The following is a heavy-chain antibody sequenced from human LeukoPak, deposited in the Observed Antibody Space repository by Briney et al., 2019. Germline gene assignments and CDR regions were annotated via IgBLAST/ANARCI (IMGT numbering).Heavy chain of an antibody. CDR3: ARDPLGHCSSSNCYTRMEFDY. CDR2: IIPIFHTS. J-gene: IGHJ4*02. V-gene: IGHV1-69*01. CDR1: GGIFSTYG. Sequence: ASVKVSCKASGGIFSTYGFHWVRQAPGQGLEWLGGIIPIFHTSHYARKFQDRVMISADESTSTVYMELSSLRSEDTAVYYCARDPLGHCSSSNCYTRMEFDYWGQGTLVTVSS. D-gene: IGHD2-2*02.